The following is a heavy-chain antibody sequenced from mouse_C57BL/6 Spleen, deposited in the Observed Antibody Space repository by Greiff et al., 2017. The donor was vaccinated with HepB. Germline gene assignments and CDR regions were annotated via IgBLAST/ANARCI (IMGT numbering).Heavy chain of an antibody. CDR2: IYPGDGDT. J-gene: IGHJ2*01. V-gene: IGHV1-82*01. CDR1: GYSFSSSW. Sequence: VQRVESGPELVKPGASVKISCKASGYSFSSSWMNWVKQRPGKGLEWIGRIYPGDGDTNYNGKFKGKATLTADKSSSTAYMQLSSLTSEDSAVYFCARKGSSGFDYWGQGTTLTVSS. D-gene: IGHD3-2*02. CDR3: ARKGSSGFDY.